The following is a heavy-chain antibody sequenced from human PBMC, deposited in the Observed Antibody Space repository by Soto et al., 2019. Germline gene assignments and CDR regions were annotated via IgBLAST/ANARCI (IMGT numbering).Heavy chain of an antibody. CDR2: VYHSGST. CDR1: GYSISSAYY. J-gene: IGHJ4*01. CDR3: ARGSIAGLPALDY. V-gene: IGHV4-38-2*01. D-gene: IGHD6-13*01. Sequence: PSETLSLTCVVSGYSISSAYYWGWIRQPPGKGLEWIGSVYHSGSTYYNPSLRSRVTISVDTSKNHFSLKLRSVTAADTAMYYCARGSIAGLPALDYWGHGTLVTVSS.